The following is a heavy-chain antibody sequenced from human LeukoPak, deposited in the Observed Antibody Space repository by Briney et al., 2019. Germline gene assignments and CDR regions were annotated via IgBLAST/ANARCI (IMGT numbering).Heavy chain of an antibody. CDR1: GFTFTYYG. CDR3: AKDLMRDRWFGES. V-gene: IGHV3-30*02. Sequence: GGSLRLSCAASGFTFTYYGMHWVRQAPGKGLEWVAFIRYEGNEKYYADSVKGRFTISRDNSKNTLYLEMNSLRLEDTAVYYCAKDLMRDRWFGESWGQGTLVTVSS. CDR2: IRYEGNEK. J-gene: IGHJ5*02. D-gene: IGHD3-10*01.